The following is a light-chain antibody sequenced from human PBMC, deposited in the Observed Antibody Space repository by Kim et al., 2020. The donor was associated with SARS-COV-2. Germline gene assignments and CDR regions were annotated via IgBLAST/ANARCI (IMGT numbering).Light chain of an antibody. Sequence: SCSPRERATLSCRASQSVSSNLAWYQQKPGQAPRLLIYGASTRATGIPARFSGSGSGTEFTLTISSLQSEDFAVYYCQQYNNRWTFGQGTKVDIK. V-gene: IGKV3-15*01. CDR3: QQYNNRWT. CDR2: GAS. J-gene: IGKJ1*01. CDR1: QSVSSN.